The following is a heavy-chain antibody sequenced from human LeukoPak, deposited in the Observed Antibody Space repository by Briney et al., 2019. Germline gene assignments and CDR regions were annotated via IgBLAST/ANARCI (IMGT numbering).Heavy chain of an antibody. CDR1: GGTFSSYA. CDR3: AVRTSGSSTRNWFDP. D-gene: IGHD3-3*01. CDR2: IIPIFGTA. Sequence: SVKVSCKASGGTFSSYAISWVRQAPGQGLEWMGGIIPIFGTANYAQKFQGRVTITTDESTSTAYMGLSSLRSEDTAVYYCAVRTSGSSTRNWFDPWGQGTLVTVSS. J-gene: IGHJ5*02. V-gene: IGHV1-69*05.